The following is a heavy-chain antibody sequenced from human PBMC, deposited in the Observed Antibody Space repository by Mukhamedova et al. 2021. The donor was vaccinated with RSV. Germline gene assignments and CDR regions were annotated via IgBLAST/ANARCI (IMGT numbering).Heavy chain of an antibody. Sequence: GKGLEGVGFIRSKAYGGTTEYAASVKGRFTISRDDSKSIAYLQMKRLKTEDTAVYYCTSPWELLGGWGQGTLVTVSS. D-gene: IGHD1-26*01. J-gene: IGHJ4*02. V-gene: IGHV3-49*02. CDR2: IRSKAYGGTT. CDR3: TSPWELLGG.